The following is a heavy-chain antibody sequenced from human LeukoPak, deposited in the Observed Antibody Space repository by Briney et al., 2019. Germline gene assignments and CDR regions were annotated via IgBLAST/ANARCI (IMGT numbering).Heavy chain of an antibody. D-gene: IGHD5-12*01. V-gene: IGHV3-48*03. Sequence: GGSLRLSCAASGFTFSSYEMNWVRQAPGKGLEWVSYISSSGRTMYYADSVKGRFTISRDNAKNSLFLQMNSLRVEDTAVYYCARDSGPWLPLDYWGQGTLVTVSS. J-gene: IGHJ4*02. CDR3: ARDSGPWLPLDY. CDR2: ISSSGRTM. CDR1: GFTFSSYE.